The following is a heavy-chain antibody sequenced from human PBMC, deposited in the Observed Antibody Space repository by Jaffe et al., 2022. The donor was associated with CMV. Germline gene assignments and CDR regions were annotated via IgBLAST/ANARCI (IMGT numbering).Heavy chain of an antibody. CDR2: ISWNSGSI. J-gene: IGHJ6*02. Sequence: EVQLVESGGGLVQPGRSLRLSCAASGFTFDDYAMHWVRQAPGKGLEWVSGISWNSGSIGYADSVKGRFTISRDNAKNSLYLQMNSLRAEDTALYYCAKAQQLEGIYYGMDVWGQGTTVTVSS. D-gene: IGHD6-13*01. CDR3: AKAQQLEGIYYGMDV. V-gene: IGHV3-9*01. CDR1: GFTFDDYA.